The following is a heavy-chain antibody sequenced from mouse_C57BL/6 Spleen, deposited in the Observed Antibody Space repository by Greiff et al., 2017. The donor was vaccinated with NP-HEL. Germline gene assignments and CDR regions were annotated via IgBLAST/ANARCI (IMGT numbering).Heavy chain of an antibody. Sequence: QVQLQQSGPELVKPGASVKISCKASGYTFTDYYINWVKQRPGQGLEWIGWIYPGSGNTKYNEKFKGKATLTVDTSSSTAYMQLSSLTAEDSAVYFCAREEDYGYDYDGRLDYWGQGTTLTVSS. CDR3: AREEDYGYDYDGRLDY. CDR1: GYTFTDYY. V-gene: IGHV1-84*01. CDR2: IYPGSGNT. J-gene: IGHJ2*01. D-gene: IGHD2-4*01.